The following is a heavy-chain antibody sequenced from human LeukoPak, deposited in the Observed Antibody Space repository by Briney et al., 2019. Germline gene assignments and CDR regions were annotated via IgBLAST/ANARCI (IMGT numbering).Heavy chain of an antibody. CDR3: AGQTYSNSWAFDP. V-gene: IGHV3-64*01. CDR1: GFTFSTYP. D-gene: IGHD6-13*01. Sequence: PGGSLRLSCAASGFTFSTYPMYWVRQAPGKGLEYVSAISSNGGSTFYANSVKGRFTISRDNSKNTLYLQMGSLRPEDMAVYYCAGQTYSNSWAFDPWGQGTLVAVSS. J-gene: IGHJ5*02. CDR2: ISSNGGST.